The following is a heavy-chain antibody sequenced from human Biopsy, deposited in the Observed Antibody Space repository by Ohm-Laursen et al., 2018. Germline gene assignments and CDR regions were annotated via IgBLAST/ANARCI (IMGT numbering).Heavy chain of an antibody. Sequence: TLSLTCTVSGGSIYNFFWSWIRQPPGKGLEWIGYIYYSGSTNYNPSLKSRVTISVDRSKNHFSLELSSVTAADMAVYYCARVGVGAPSIDYFDSWGQGALVTVSS. D-gene: IGHD1-26*01. CDR3: ARVGVGAPSIDYFDS. CDR1: GGSIYNFF. V-gene: IGHV4-59*01. J-gene: IGHJ4*02. CDR2: IYYSGST.